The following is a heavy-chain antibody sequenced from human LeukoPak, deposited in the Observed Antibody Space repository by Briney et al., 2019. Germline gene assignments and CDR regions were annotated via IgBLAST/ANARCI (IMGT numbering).Heavy chain of an antibody. V-gene: IGHV3-23*01. Sequence: GGTLRLSCAASGFIFSSYGMSWVRQAPGKGLGGSGGSTYYADSVKGRFTISRDNSKNTLYLQMNSLRAEDTAVYFCAKILDYYDTSGYSNAIDFWGQGTLVTVSS. CDR2: GSGGST. CDR1: GFIFSSYG. D-gene: IGHD3-22*01. CDR3: AKILDYYDTSGYSNAIDF. J-gene: IGHJ3*01.